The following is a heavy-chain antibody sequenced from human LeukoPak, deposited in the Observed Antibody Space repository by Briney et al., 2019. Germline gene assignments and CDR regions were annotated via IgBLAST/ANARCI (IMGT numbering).Heavy chain of an antibody. CDR3: ARGAQLTDY. J-gene: IGHJ4*02. CDR2: IGPDGGTI. D-gene: IGHD5-18*01. V-gene: IGHV3-64*01. CDR1: GFTFYTYG. Sequence: GGSLRLSCAASGFTFYTYGMHWVRQAPGKGLEYVSGIGPDGGTIYYANSVRGRFTISRDNSKYMLYLQMDGLTADDVAVYYCARGAQLTDYWGQGTLVTVSS.